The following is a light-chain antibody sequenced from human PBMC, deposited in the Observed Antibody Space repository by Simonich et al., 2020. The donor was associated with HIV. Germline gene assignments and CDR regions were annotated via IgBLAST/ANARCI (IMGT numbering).Light chain of an antibody. J-gene: IGKJ5*01. V-gene: IGKV1-33*01. CDR1: QGISNS. Sequence: DIQMTQSPSSLSASVGDRVTMTCRASQGISNSLAWYQQKPGKAPKLLIYDASNLETGVPSRFSGSGSGTDFSFTISSLQPEDIATYYCQHYVDLPITFGQGTRLEIK. CDR3: QHYVDLPIT. CDR2: DAS.